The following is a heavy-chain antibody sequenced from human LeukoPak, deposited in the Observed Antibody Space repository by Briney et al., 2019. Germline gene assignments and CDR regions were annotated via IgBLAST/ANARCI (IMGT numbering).Heavy chain of an antibody. CDR3: ARRRGYGAKLKLLFDY. CDR2: IYYSGST. J-gene: IGHJ4*02. D-gene: IGHD6-25*01. Sequence: MASETLSLTCTVSGGSISSSSYYWGWIRQPPGKGLEWIGSIYYSGSTYYNPSLKSRVTISVDTSKNQFSLKLSSVTAADTAVYYCARRRGYGAKLKLLFDYWGQGTLVTVSS. CDR1: GGSISSSSYY. V-gene: IGHV4-39*01.